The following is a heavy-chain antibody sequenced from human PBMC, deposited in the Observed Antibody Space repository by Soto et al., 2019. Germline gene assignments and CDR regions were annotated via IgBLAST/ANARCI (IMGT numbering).Heavy chain of an antibody. Sequence: QVNLVESGGGVVQPGRSLRLSCAASGFTFSDYGMHWVRQAPGKGLEWVAAISHDGSNKFYGDSVKGRFTISRDNSKNTLLLQTDSLRDEDPAVYFCAKEARSRAVTATRVYGMDVWGQGTTVAVSS. D-gene: IGHD4-17*01. CDR1: GFTFSDYG. CDR3: AKEARSRAVTATRVYGMDV. V-gene: IGHV3-30*18. J-gene: IGHJ6*02. CDR2: ISHDGSNK.